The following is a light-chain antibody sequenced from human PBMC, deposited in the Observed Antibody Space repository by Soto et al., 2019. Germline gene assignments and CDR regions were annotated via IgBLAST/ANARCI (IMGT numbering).Light chain of an antibody. CDR2: DDS. CDR3: QVWDSSSDHLYV. V-gene: IGLV3-21*02. CDR1: NIGSKT. J-gene: IGLJ1*01. Sequence: SYELTQPSSVSVAPGQTARITCGGTNIGSKTVHWYQQKPGQAPVLVVYDDSDRPSGIPERFSGSNSGNTATLTISRVEAGDEADYFCQVWDSSSDHLYVFGTGTKVTVL.